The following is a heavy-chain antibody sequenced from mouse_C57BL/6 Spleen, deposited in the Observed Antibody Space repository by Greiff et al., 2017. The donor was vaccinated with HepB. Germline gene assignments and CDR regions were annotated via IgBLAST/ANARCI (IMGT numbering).Heavy chain of an antibody. V-gene: IGHV1-52*01. D-gene: IGHD1-1*01. Sequence: QVHVKQPGAELVRPGSSVKLSCKASGYTFTSYWMHWVKQRPIQGLEWIGNIDPSDSETHYNQKFKDKATLTVDKSSSTAYMQLSSLTSEDSAVYYCARGHYGSSHWYFDVWGTGTTVTVSS. CDR2: IDPSDSET. CDR1: GYTFTSYW. CDR3: ARGHYGSSHWYFDV. J-gene: IGHJ1*03.